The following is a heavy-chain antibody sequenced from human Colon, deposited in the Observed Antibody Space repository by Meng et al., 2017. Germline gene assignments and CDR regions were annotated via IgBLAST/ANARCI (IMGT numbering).Heavy chain of an antibody. Sequence: QPQESGPGLVQPSGTLSLACAVSGDSIGNSKWWSWLRQSPGKGLEWIGEISNSGKTVYSPSLKSRVTISLDKSSNHFSLTLSPVTAADTAIYFCARERMRELGLFDYWGQGTLVTVSS. CDR2: ISNSGKT. J-gene: IGHJ4*02. V-gene: IGHV4-4*02. CDR1: GDSIGNSKW. CDR3: ARERMRELGLFDY. D-gene: IGHD7-27*01.